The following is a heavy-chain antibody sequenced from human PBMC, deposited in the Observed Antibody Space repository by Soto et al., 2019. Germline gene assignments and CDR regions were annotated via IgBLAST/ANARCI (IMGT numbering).Heavy chain of an antibody. D-gene: IGHD3-16*01. CDR3: AMVDVYVTTSPQDV. CDR2: MNPNSGNT. CDR1: GYTFTRYD. J-gene: IGHJ6*02. Sequence: ASVKVSCKASGYTFTRYDINWVRQATGQGLEWMGWMNPNSGNTGYAQKFQGRVTLTTDTSTSTAYMELTSLRSNDTAIYYCAMVDVYVTTSPQDVWGQGTTVTVSS. V-gene: IGHV1-8*01.